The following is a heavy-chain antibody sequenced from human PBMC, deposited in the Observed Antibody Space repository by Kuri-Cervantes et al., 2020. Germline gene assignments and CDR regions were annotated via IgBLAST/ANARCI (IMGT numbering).Heavy chain of an antibody. J-gene: IGHJ3*02. D-gene: IGHD2/OR15-2a*01. Sequence: GESLKISCAASGFTFDDYAMHWVRQAPGKGLEWVSLISWDGGSTYYADSVKGRFTISRDNSKNSLYLQMNSLRAEDTALYYCARETHNKVAFDIWGQGTMVTVSS. CDR3: ARETHNKVAFDI. V-gene: IGHV3-43D*04. CDR2: ISWDGGST. CDR1: GFTFDDYA.